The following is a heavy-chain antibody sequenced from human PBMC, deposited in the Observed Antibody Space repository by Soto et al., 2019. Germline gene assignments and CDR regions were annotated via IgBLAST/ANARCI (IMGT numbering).Heavy chain of an antibody. V-gene: IGHV4-34*01. CDR1: GGSFSGYY. J-gene: IGHJ5*02. D-gene: IGHD2-2*01. CDR3: ARVQGPVPAAMPAHRWFDP. Sequence: TSETLSLTCAVYGGSFSGYYWSWIRQPPGKGLEWIGEINHSGSTNYNPSLKSRVTISVDTSKNQFSLKLSSVTAADTAVYYCARVQGPVPAAMPAHRWFDPLGQGTLVTVSS. CDR2: INHSGST.